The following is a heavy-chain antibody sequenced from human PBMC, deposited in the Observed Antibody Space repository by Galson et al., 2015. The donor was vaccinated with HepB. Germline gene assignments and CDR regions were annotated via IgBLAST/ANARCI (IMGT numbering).Heavy chain of an antibody. CDR3: AKDALRDYDSSGYYHY. Sequence: SLRLSCAASGFTFSSYAMSWVRQAPGKGLEWVSAISGSGGSTYYADSVKGRFTISRDNSKNTLYLQMNSLRAEDTAVYYCAKDALRDYDSSGYYHYWGQGTLVTVSS. D-gene: IGHD3-22*01. CDR1: GFTFSSYA. J-gene: IGHJ4*02. CDR2: ISGSGGST. V-gene: IGHV3-23*01.